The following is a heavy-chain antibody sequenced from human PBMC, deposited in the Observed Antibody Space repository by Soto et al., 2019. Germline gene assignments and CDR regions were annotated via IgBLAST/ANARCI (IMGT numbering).Heavy chain of an antibody. V-gene: IGHV3-33*01. CDR1: GFTFSSYG. D-gene: IGHD6-19*01. Sequence: CLRLSFAASGFTFSSYGMHWVRQAQGKRLERVAVIWYDGSNKYYADSVKGRFTISRDNSKNTLYLQMNSLRAEDTAVYYCARDPGSSGGYLVGYYYGMDVWGQGTTVTVSS. J-gene: IGHJ6*02. CDR3: ARDPGSSGGYLVGYYYGMDV. CDR2: IWYDGSNK.